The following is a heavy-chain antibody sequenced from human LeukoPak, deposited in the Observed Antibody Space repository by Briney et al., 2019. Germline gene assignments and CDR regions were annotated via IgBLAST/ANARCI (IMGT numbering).Heavy chain of an antibody. CDR3: ARPHSSSAYYFDY. Sequence: PGESLKISCKGSGYSFTSYWIGWVRQMPGKGLGWMGIIYPGDSDTRYSPSFQGQVTISAEKSISTAYLQWSSLKASDTAMYYCARPHSSSAYYFDYWGQGTLVTVSS. CDR2: IYPGDSDT. J-gene: IGHJ4*02. D-gene: IGHD6-6*01. V-gene: IGHV5-51*01. CDR1: GYSFTSYW.